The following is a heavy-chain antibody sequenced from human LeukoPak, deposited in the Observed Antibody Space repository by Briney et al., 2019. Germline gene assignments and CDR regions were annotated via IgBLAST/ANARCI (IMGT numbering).Heavy chain of an antibody. J-gene: IGHJ6*02. D-gene: IGHD3-22*01. CDR1: GFTVSSNY. CDR3: ARGFYYYDSSGYSYGMDV. CDR2: IYSGGST. Sequence: GGSLRLSCAASGFTVSSNYMSWVRQAPGKGLEWVSVIYSGGSTYYADSVKGRFTISRDNSKNTLYLQMNSLRAEDTAVYFCARGFYYYDSSGYSYGMDVWGQGTTVTVSS. V-gene: IGHV3-53*01.